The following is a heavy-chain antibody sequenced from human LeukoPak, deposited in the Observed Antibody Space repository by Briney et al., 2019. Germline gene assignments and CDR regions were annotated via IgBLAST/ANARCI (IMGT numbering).Heavy chain of an antibody. D-gene: IGHD6-19*01. CDR1: GFTLSSYS. CDR2: ISSSSSTI. Sequence: PGGSLRLSCAASGFTLSSYSMNWVRQAPGKGLEWVSYISSSSSTIYYADSVKGRFTISRDNAKNSLYLQMNSLRDEDTAVYYCARERIAVATSSFDYWGQGALVTVSS. V-gene: IGHV3-48*02. J-gene: IGHJ4*01. CDR3: ARERIAVATSSFDY.